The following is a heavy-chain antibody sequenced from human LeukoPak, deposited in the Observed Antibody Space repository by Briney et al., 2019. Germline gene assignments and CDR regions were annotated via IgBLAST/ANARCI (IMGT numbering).Heavy chain of an antibody. J-gene: IGHJ4*02. CDR2: ISGSSGTT. CDR1: GFTFSSYA. V-gene: IGHV3-23*01. CDR3: AKDSASGWSNFDY. Sequence: GGSLRLSCAASGFTFSSYAMSWFRQAPGKGLEWVSAISGSSGTTYYADSVKGRFNISRDNSKSTRYLQMNSLRAEDTAVYYCAKDSASGWSNFDYWGQGTLVTVSS. D-gene: IGHD6-19*01.